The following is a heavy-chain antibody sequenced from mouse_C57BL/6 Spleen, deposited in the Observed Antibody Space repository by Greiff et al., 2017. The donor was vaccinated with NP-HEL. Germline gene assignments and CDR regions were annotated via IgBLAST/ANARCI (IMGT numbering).Heavy chain of an antibody. D-gene: IGHD1-1*01. CDR2: IDPSDSYT. CDR3: ARSYYRSSTDY. V-gene: IGHV1-50*01. Sequence: QVQLQQPGAELVKPGASVKLSCKASGYTFTSYWMQWVKQRPGQGLEWIGEIDPSDSYTNYNQKFKGKATSTVDTSTRAAYVQHSSLTSEDSAVYYCARSYYRSSTDYWGQGTALTVSS. CDR1: GYTFTSYW. J-gene: IGHJ2*01.